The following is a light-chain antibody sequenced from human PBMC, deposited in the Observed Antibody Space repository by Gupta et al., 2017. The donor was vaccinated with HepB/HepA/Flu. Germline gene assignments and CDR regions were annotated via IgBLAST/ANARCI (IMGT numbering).Light chain of an antibody. J-gene: IGKJ4*01. CDR2: DAS. CDR1: QAISNY. V-gene: IGKV1-33*01. Sequence: DIQLTHSPSSLSASVGDRVTITCQASQAISNYLNWYQQKPGKAPKLLIYDASNLETGVPSRFSGSGSGTDFTFTISSLQPEDIATYYCQQYDNLPFGGGTKVEIK. CDR3: QQYDNLP.